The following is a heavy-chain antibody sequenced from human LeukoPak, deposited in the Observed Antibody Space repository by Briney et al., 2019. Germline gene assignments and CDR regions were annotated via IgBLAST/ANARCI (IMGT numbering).Heavy chain of an antibody. Sequence: GASVKVSCKASGYTFTSYYMHWVRQAPGQGLEWMGIINPSGGSTSYAQKFQGRVTMTRDTSTSTVYMELSSLRSEDTAVYYCAIIAAAGTRGFWRDDAFDIWGQGTMVTVSS. CDR3: AIIAAAGTRGFWRDDAFDI. J-gene: IGHJ3*02. V-gene: IGHV1-46*01. D-gene: IGHD6-13*01. CDR2: INPSGGST. CDR1: GYTFTSYY.